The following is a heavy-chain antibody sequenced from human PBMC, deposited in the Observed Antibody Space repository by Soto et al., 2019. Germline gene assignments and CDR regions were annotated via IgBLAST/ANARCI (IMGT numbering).Heavy chain of an antibody. CDR2: IYYSGSS. CDR1: GGSMISYY. D-gene: IGHD1-1*01. CDR3: ARHSNEYRKSLDY. V-gene: IGHV4-59*08. Sequence: PSETLSLTCTVSGGSMISYYWSWIRQPPGKGLEWIAYIYYSGSSNSNPSLKSRVTISVDTSKNQFSLKLSSVTAADTAVYYCARHSNEYRKSLDYWGRGTLVTVSS. J-gene: IGHJ4*02.